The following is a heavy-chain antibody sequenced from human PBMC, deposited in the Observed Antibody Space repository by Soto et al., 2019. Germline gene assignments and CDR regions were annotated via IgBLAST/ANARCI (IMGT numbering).Heavy chain of an antibody. V-gene: IGHV1-18*04. CDR1: GYTFTSYG. J-gene: IGHJ4*02. CDR3: ARDQSLAYCCGECYLAFDY. D-gene: IGHD2-21*01. CDR2: ISAYNGNT. Sequence: QVQLVQSGAEVKKPGASVKVSCKASGYTFTSYGISWVRQAPGQGREWMVWISAYNGNTNYAQKLQCIVTMTTDKSTSTAHMELRSLRSDDTAVYYCARDQSLAYCCGECYLAFDYWGQGTLVTVSS.